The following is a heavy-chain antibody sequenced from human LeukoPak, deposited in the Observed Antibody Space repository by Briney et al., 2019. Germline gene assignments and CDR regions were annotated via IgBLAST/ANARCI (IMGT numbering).Heavy chain of an antibody. J-gene: IGHJ4*02. Sequence: SETLSLTCTVSGCSISSYYWSWIRQPPGKGLEWIGYIYYSGSTNYNPSLKSRVTISVDTSKNQFSLKLSSVTAADTAVYYCARGEQYYYDSSGYPDYWGQGTLVTVSS. D-gene: IGHD3-22*01. V-gene: IGHV4-59*01. CDR2: IYYSGST. CDR1: GCSISSYY. CDR3: ARGEQYYYDSSGYPDY.